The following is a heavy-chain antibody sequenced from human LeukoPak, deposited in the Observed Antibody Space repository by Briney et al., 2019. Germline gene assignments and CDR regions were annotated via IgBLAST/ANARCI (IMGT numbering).Heavy chain of an antibody. CDR2: IYTSGST. CDR1: GGSISSGSYY. V-gene: IGHV4-61*02. CDR3: ARGAAASY. Sequence: SETLSLTCTVSGGSISSGSYYWSWIRQPAGKGLEWIGRIYTSGSTNYNPSLKSRVTISVDTSKNQFSLKLSSVTAADTAVYYCARGAAASYWGQGTLVTVSS. J-gene: IGHJ4*02. D-gene: IGHD6-25*01.